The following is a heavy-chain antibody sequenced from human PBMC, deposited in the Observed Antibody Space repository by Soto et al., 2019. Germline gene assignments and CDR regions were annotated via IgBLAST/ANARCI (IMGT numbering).Heavy chain of an antibody. CDR3: ARGAPVVNDY. D-gene: IGHD3-22*01. CDR2: IYHSGST. Sequence: QLQLQESGSGLVKPSQTLSLTCAVSGGSISSGGYSWSWIRQPPGKGLEWIGYIYHSGSTYYNASLKRRVTISVDRSKDQFCLKLSSVTDADTAVYYCARGAPVVNDYWGQGDLGTVSS. CDR1: GGSISSGGYS. J-gene: IGHJ4*02. V-gene: IGHV4-30-2*01.